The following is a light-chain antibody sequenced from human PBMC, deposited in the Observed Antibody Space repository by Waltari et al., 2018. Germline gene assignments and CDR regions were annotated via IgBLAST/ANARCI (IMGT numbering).Light chain of an antibody. CDR2: GAS. CDR1: QSVSSSS. Sequence: TVLTQSPGTLSLSPGDRATLSCRASQSVSSSSLAWYQLKSGQAPRLLIYGASSRATGIPDRFSGSGSGTDFTLTISRLEPEDFAVYYCQQYGSSPWTFGQGTKVEVK. V-gene: IGKV3-20*01. J-gene: IGKJ1*01. CDR3: QQYGSSPWT.